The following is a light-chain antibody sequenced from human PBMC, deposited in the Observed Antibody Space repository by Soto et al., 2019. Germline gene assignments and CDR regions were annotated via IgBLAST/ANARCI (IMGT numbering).Light chain of an antibody. Sequence: DIQLTQSPSFLSASVGDRVTITCRASQDINTYLAWYQQKPGKDPKLLIFAASTLQNGVPSRFSGSGSGTEFTVTITSLQPEDFATYYCQHRNSYPINFGQGTRLESK. V-gene: IGKV1-9*01. CDR3: QHRNSYPIN. J-gene: IGKJ5*01. CDR1: QDINTY. CDR2: AAS.